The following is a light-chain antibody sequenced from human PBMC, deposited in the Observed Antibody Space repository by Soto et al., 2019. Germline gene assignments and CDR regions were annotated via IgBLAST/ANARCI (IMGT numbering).Light chain of an antibody. V-gene: IGKV3-15*01. CDR2: GAS. J-gene: IGKJ1*01. CDR1: QSVSSN. Sequence: EIVMTQSPATLSVSPGERATLSCRASQSVSSNSAWYQQKPGQVPRVLIYGASTRATGIPARFSGSGSETEFTLTISSLQSEDSAVYYCRQYKNWPWTFGQGTKVDIK. CDR3: RQYKNWPWT.